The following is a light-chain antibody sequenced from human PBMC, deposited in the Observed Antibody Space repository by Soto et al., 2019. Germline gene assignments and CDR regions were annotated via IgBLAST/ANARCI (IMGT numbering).Light chain of an antibody. Sequence: EIVLTQSRPTLSLSPRERANLSCRAIQSVSSYLAWYQQKPGQAPRLLIYDASNRATGIPARLSGSGSGTDVTLTISSLEPEDFAVYYGQQRSNWPPTFGGGTKVEIK. CDR3: QQRSNWPPT. J-gene: IGKJ4*01. CDR1: QSVSSY. CDR2: DAS. V-gene: IGKV3-11*01.